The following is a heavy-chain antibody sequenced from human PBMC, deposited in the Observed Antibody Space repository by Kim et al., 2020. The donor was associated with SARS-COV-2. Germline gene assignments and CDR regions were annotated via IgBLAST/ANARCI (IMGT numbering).Heavy chain of an antibody. J-gene: IGHJ4*02. CDR3: ARGGYDSSGYVEY. V-gene: IGHV3-53*01. CDR2: IYSGGST. Sequence: GGSLRLSCAASGFTVSSNYMSWVRQAPGKGLEWVSVIYSGGSTYYADSVKGRFTISRDNSKNTLYLQMNSLRAEDTAVYYCARGGYDSSGYVEYWGQGTLVTVSS. D-gene: IGHD3-22*01. CDR1: GFTVSSNY.